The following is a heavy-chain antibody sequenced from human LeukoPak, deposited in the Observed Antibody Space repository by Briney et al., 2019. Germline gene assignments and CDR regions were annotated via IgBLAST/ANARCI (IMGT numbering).Heavy chain of an antibody. CDR1: GYTLITYG. D-gene: IGHD3-22*01. Sequence: GASVKVSCKASGYTLITYGISWVRQAPGQGLEWVGWISTYNGYTNYPQKLQGRVTMTTDTSTSTAYMELRSLRSDDTAVYYCARYSSGQIDYWGQGTLVTVSS. J-gene: IGHJ4*02. CDR2: ISTYNGYT. CDR3: ARYSSGQIDY. V-gene: IGHV1-18*01.